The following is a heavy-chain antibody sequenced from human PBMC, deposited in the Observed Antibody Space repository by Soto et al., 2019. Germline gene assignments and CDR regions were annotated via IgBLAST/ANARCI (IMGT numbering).Heavy chain of an antibody. Sequence: QVQLVESGGGVVQPGRSLRLSCAASGFTFSSYGMHWVRQAPGKGLEWGAVISYDGSNKYYADSVKGRFTISRDNSKNTLYLQMNSLRAEYTAVYYCAKDLSNPVVTATRWYYGMDVWGQGTTVTVSS. V-gene: IGHV3-30*18. CDR1: GFTFSSYG. D-gene: IGHD2-21*02. CDR2: ISYDGSNK. J-gene: IGHJ6*02. CDR3: AKDLSNPVVTATRWYYGMDV.